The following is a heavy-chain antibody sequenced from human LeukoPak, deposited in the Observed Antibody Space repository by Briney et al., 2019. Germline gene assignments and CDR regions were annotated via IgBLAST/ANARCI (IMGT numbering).Heavy chain of an antibody. CDR2: IKSTGDTT. CDR3: AKSPMHFYTAPKTDY. D-gene: IGHD3-3*02. Sequence: GGSLRLSCAASGFTFSSYAMTWVRQAPGKGLEWVATIKSTGDTTYYADSVKGRFTVSRDNSKKTVSLQMDSLRADDTAIYFCAKSPMHFYTAPKTDYWGQGTLVTVSS. CDR1: GFTFSSYA. V-gene: IGHV3-23*01. J-gene: IGHJ4*02.